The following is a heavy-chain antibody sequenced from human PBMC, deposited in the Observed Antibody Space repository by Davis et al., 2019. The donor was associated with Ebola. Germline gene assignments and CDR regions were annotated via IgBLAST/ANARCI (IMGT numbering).Heavy chain of an antibody. Sequence: SVKVSCKASGGTFNSNAISWVRQAPGQGLEWMGGIIPIFGTANYAQKFQGRVTMTRDTSISTAYMELSRLRSDDTAVYYCARRYCSSTSCYGSWFDPWGQGTLVTVSS. V-gene: IGHV1-69*05. J-gene: IGHJ5*02. D-gene: IGHD2-2*01. CDR1: GGTFNSNA. CDR3: ARRYCSSTSCYGSWFDP. CDR2: IIPIFGTA.